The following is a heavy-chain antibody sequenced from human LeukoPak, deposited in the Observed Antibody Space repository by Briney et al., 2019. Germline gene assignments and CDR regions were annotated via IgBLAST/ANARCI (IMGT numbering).Heavy chain of an antibody. CDR2: SSTI. J-gene: IGHJ3*02. CDR3: ARDSKLYDFWSGYRFDAFDI. Sequence: SSTIYYADSVKGRFTISRDNAKNSLYLQMNSLRAEDTAVYYCARDSKLYDFWSGYRFDAFDIWGQGTMVTVSS. D-gene: IGHD3-3*01. V-gene: IGHV3-48*01.